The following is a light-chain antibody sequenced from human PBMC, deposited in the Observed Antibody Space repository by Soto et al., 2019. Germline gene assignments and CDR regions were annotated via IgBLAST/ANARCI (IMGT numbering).Light chain of an antibody. CDR1: SSNIGAGYD. V-gene: IGLV1-40*01. Sequence: QSVLTQPPSVSGAPGQRVTISCTGGSSNIGAGYDVHWYHQLPGTAPKLLVYGNNNRPSGVSDRFSASKSGASASLAITGLQAEDEADYYCQSYDTSLSALVFGGGTKLTVL. CDR3: QSYDTSLSALV. CDR2: GNN. J-gene: IGLJ3*02.